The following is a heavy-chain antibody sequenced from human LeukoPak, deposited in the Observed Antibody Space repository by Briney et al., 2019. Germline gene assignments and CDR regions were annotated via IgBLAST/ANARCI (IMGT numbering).Heavy chain of an antibody. CDR3: ARDPGSRSYWSNSGMDV. Sequence: ASVKVSCKASGYTFTSYGISWVRQAPGQGLEWMGWISAYNGNTKYSQNFQGRVTITRDTSASTTYMELSSLRTEDTAVYYCARDPGSRSYWSNSGMDVWGQGTTVTVSS. J-gene: IGHJ6*02. CDR1: GYTFTSYG. V-gene: IGHV1-18*01. D-gene: IGHD3-10*01. CDR2: ISAYNGNT.